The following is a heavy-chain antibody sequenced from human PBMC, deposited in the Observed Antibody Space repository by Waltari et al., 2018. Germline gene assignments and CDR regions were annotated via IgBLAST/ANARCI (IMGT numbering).Heavy chain of an antibody. V-gene: IGHV3-74*01. J-gene: IGHJ4*02. D-gene: IGHD7-27*01. CDR1: GFSFSDYW. CDR2: VNSDGSHT. CDR3: ARDTPGDGIDY. Sequence: EVQLEESGGGLAQPGGSLRLSFVASGFSFSDYWMHWVRQVPEKGLLWVSHVNSDGSHTTYADSVKGRFTVSRDNAKNTLYLQMNSLRAEDTAVYFCARDTPGDGIDYWGQGTLVTVSS.